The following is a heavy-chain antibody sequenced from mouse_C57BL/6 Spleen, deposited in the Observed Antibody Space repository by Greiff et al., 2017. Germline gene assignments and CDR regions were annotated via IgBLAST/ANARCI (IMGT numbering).Heavy chain of an antibody. D-gene: IGHD1-1*01. V-gene: IGHV1-78*01. CDR2: IYPRDGST. CDR3: AIEGYYYGSSYWYFDV. CDR1: GYTFTDHT. Sequence: VQGVESDAELVKPGASVKISCKVSGYTFTDHTIHWMKQRPEQGLEWIGYIYPRDGSTKYNEKFKGKATLTADKSSSTAYIQLNSLTSEGSAVYFCAIEGYYYGSSYWYFDVWGTGTTVTVSS. J-gene: IGHJ1*03.